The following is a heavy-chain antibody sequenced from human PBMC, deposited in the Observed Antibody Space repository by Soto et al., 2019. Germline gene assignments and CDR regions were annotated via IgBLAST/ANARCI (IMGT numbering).Heavy chain of an antibody. CDR1: GFTFSSYA. V-gene: IGHV3-23*01. CDR3: AKDRETAMWGCCYDY. CDR2: ISGSGGST. J-gene: IGHJ4*02. Sequence: GGSLRLSCAASGFTFSSYAMSWVRQAPGKGLEWVSAISGSGGSTYYADSVKGRFTISRDNSKNTLYLQMNRLRAEDAAVYYCAKDRETAMWGCCYDYWGQGTLVTVSS. D-gene: IGHD2-15*01.